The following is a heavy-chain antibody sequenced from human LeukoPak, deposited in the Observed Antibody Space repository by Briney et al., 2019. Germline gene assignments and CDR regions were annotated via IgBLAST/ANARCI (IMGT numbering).Heavy chain of an antibody. J-gene: IGHJ4*02. CDR3: ARSVPDYTRFDF. CDR2: FKTNYNQV. V-gene: IGHV3-23*05. D-gene: IGHD4-11*01. Sequence: MNWVRQAXGXXLEWVSTFKTNYNQVYYAESVRGRFTISTDNSKNTAYLQMNSLRVEDTALYYCARSVPDYTRFDFWGQGALVTVSS.